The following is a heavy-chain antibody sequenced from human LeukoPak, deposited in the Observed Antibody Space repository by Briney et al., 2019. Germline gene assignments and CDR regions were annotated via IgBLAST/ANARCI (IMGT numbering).Heavy chain of an antibody. V-gene: IGHV4-39*07. J-gene: IGHJ5*02. CDR3: ANGRYPGGWFDP. D-gene: IGHD1-26*01. CDR1: GGSISSSSYY. CDR2: IYYSGIT. Sequence: PSETLSLTCTVSGGSISSSSYYWGWIRQPPGKGLEWIGSIYYSGITYYNPSLKSRVTISVDTSKNQFSLKLSSVTAADTAVYYCANGRYPGGWFDPWGQGTLVTVSS.